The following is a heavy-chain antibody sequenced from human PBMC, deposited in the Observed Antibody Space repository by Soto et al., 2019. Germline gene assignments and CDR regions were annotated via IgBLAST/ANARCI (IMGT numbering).Heavy chain of an antibody. CDR3: ARGRVDWFDP. J-gene: IGHJ5*02. CDR1: GYTFSIYT. V-gene: IGHV1-3*01. Sequence: ASVKVSCKASGYTFSIYTIHWVRQAPGQRLEWMGWINAGTGDTKFSQKFQGRVTITRNTSISTAYMELSSLRSEDTAVYYCARGRVDWFDPWGQGTLVTVSS. CDR2: INAGTGDT. D-gene: IGHD2-15*01.